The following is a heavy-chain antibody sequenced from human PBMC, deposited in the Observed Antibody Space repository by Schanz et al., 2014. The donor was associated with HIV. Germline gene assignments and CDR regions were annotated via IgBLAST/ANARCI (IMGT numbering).Heavy chain of an antibody. CDR1: GFIFSDYS. J-gene: IGHJ6*02. Sequence: EVQLAESGGRLEQPGGSLRLSCAASGFIFSDYSMNWVRQAPGKGLEWVAHMIWNNGIYYADSVKGRFTISRDNAKNSLFRQINSLREEDPAVYYCARVEGPPTFYYYSYVSAAGGQGPAVPVPS. CDR3: ARVEGPPTFYYYSYVSAA. CDR2: MIWNNGI. V-gene: IGHV3-48*02. D-gene: IGHD1-26*01.